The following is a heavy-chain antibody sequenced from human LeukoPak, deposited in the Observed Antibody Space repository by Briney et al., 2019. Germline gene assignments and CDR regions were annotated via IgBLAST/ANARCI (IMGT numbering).Heavy chain of an antibody. V-gene: IGHV1-3*01. Sequence: GASVKVSCKASGYTFTSYAMHWVRQAPGQRLEWMGWINAGNGNTKYSQKFQGRVTITRDTSASTAYMELSSLRSEDTAVYYCARVYPRIAAAPASFPLGDYWGQGTLVTVSS. D-gene: IGHD6-13*01. CDR3: ARVYPRIAAAPASFPLGDY. J-gene: IGHJ4*02. CDR1: GYTFTSYA. CDR2: INAGNGNT.